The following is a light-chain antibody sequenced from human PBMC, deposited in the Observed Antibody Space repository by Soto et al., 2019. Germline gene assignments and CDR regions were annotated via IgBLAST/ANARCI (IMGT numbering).Light chain of an antibody. CDR2: EVN. V-gene: IGLV2-8*01. CDR1: SSDVGGYNS. Sequence: QSALTQPPSASGSPGQSVTISCTGTSSDVGGYNSVSWYQQHPGKGPKLLIYEVNMRPSGVPDRFSGSKSGNTASLTVSGLEAEDEAYYYCYSYAGSDRGVFGGGTKLTVL. J-gene: IGLJ3*02. CDR3: YSYAGSDRGV.